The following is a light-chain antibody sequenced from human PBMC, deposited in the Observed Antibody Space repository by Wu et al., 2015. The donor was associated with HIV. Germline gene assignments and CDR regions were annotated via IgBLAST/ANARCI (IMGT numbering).Light chain of an antibody. Sequence: EIVMTQSPATLSVSPGNRATLFCRASQNVSSNLVWYQQRLGQAPRLLIYGASTRATGIPDRFSGSGSGTEFTLTIKNMQSEDFAVYYCQHYSTWHTWQTFGQGTKVEIK. V-gene: IGKV3-15*01. J-gene: IGKJ1*01. CDR2: GAS. CDR1: QNVSSN. CDR3: QHYSTWHTWQT.